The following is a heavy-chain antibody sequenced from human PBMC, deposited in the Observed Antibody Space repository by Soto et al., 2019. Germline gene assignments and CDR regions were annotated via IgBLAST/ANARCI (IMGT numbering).Heavy chain of an antibody. D-gene: IGHD6-19*01. J-gene: IGHJ4*02. CDR1: GFTFSHHY. Sequence: GGSLRLSCAASGFTFSHHYMSWIRQAPGKGLERVSYITNSGNTIYSADSVKGRFTVSRDNAKNSLYLQMDGLRAEDTAVYYCERVNSAWSLDYWGQGALITVST. CDR3: ERVNSAWSLDY. CDR2: ITNSGNTI. V-gene: IGHV3-11*01.